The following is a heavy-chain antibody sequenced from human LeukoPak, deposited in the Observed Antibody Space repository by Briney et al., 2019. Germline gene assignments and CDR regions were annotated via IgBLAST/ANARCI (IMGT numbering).Heavy chain of an antibody. CDR1: GFTFSSHA. V-gene: IGHV3-23*01. J-gene: IGHJ4*02. CDR2: ISGSGGFT. Sequence: PGGSLRLSCEASGFTFSSHAMSWVRQAPGKGLEWVSVISGSGGFTYYADSVKGRFTISRDNSKNTLYLQMDSLRDEDTAVYYCARGKEKWLNHFDYWGQGSLATLSS. CDR3: ARGKEKWLNHFDY. D-gene: IGHD6-19*01.